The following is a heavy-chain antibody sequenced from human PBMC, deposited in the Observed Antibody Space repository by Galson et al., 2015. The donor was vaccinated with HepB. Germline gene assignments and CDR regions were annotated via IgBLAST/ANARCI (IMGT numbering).Heavy chain of an antibody. CDR2: ISYDGRRT. V-gene: IGHV3-30*18. CDR1: GLTFSSYG. Sequence: SLRLSCADSGLTFSSYGMHWVRQAPGKGLEWVAVISYDGRRTFYADSVKGRFTISRDNSNNTLFLQMNSLRPEDTALYYCAKDRNWNDVFGPAYWGQGTLGTVAS. J-gene: IGHJ4*02. D-gene: IGHD1-20*01. CDR3: AKDRNWNDVFGPAY.